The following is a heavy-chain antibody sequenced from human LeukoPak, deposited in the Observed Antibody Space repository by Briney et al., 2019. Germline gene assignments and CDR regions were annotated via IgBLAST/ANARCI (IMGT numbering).Heavy chain of an antibody. CDR2: IYYSGST. D-gene: IGHD6-13*01. CDR3: ARKSVETAGRKPYDY. J-gene: IGHJ4*02. V-gene: IGHV4-59*12. CDR1: GGSISSYY. Sequence: PSETLSLTCTVSGGSISSYYWSWIRQPPGKGLEWIGYIYYSGSTNYNPSLKSRVTISVDTSKTQFSLKLISMTAADTAVYYCARKSVETAGRKPYDYWGQGTLVTVSS.